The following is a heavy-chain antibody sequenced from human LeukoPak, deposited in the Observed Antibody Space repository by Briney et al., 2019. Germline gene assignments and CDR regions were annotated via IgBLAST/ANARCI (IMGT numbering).Heavy chain of an antibody. Sequence: GGSLRLSCAASGFTFSSYAMSWVRQAPGKGLEWVSAISGSGGSTYYADSVKGRFPISRDNSKNTLYLQMNSLRAEDTAVYYCAKDRGFIAAAGSDDYWGQGTLVTVSS. CDR3: AKDRGFIAAAGSDDY. D-gene: IGHD6-13*01. V-gene: IGHV3-23*01. CDR2: ISGSGGST. CDR1: GFTFSSYA. J-gene: IGHJ4*02.